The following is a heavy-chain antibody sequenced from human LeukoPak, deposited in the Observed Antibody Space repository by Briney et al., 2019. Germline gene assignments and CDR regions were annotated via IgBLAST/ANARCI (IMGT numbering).Heavy chain of an antibody. Sequence: PGGSLRLSCAASGFTFSTYGMHWVRQAPGKGLEWVALIWFDGSDKYYADSVKGRFTISRDNSKNTLYLQMNSLRAEDTAVYYCAKERVYSGNVIDYWGQGTLVTVSS. V-gene: IGHV3-33*06. D-gene: IGHD5-12*01. J-gene: IGHJ4*02. CDR1: GFTFSTYG. CDR2: IWFDGSDK. CDR3: AKERVYSGNVIDY.